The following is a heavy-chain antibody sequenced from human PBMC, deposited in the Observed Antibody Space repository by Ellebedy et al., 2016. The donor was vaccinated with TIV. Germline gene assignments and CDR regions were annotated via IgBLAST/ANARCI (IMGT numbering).Heavy chain of an antibody. V-gene: IGHV4-59*01. CDR3: AKDRSKFDY. CDR2: IYYSGIT. Sequence: MPSETLSLTCTVSGGSISSYYWTWIRQPPGKGLEWLRYIYYSGITNYNPSLKSRVTISVDTSRNQFSLKLNSVTAADTAVYYCAKDRSKFDYWGQGSLVTVSS. CDR1: GGSISSYY. J-gene: IGHJ4*02.